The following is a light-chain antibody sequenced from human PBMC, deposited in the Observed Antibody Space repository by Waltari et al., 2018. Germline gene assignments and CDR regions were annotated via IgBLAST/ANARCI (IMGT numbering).Light chain of an antibody. J-gene: IGKJ3*01. Sequence: RLTRPPSSSSASPGARVTFTCRASQGISSYLAWYQQKPGKAPKLLIYAASTLQSGVPSRFSGSGSGTDFTLTISCLQSEDFATYYCQQYYSYPPDFGPGTKVDIK. CDR3: QQYYSYPPD. CDR1: QGISSY. CDR2: AAS. V-gene: IGKV1-8*01.